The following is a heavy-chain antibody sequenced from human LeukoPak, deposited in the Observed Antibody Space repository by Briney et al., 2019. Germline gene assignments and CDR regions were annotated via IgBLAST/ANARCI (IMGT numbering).Heavy chain of an antibody. Sequence: SETLSLTCTVSGDSISSYYWSWIRQPPGKGLEWIGYICTSGATNYNPSLKSRVTISADTSKNQFSLKLSSVTAADTAVYYCAGSLPAPKEFAYWGQGTLVTVSS. V-gene: IGHV4-4*09. CDR2: ICTSGAT. CDR1: GDSISSYY. CDR3: AGSLPAPKEFAY. J-gene: IGHJ4*02. D-gene: IGHD3-16*02.